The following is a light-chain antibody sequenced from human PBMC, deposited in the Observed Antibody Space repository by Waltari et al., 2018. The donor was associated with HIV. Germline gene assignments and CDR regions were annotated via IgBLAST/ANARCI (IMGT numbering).Light chain of an antibody. J-gene: IGKJ1*01. V-gene: IGKV4-1*01. CDR1: QSVLYNSDNKNY. Sequence: VLTQSPDSLAVSLGERATINCKSSQSVLYNSDNKNYLAWYQQKPGQPPNLLISWASTRGSGVPDRFSGSGSGTDFTLTISSLQAEDVAIYYCQQYHTSWTFGQGTKVEIK. CDR2: WAS. CDR3: QQYHTSWT.